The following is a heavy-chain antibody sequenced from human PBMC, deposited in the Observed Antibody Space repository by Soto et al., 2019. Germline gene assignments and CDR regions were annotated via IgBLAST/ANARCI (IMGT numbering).Heavy chain of an antibody. CDR1: GFTFSGYI. D-gene: IGHD4-4*01. CDR2: ISSSSSYI. J-gene: IGHJ6*02. V-gene: IGHV3-21*01. CDR3: ASGPVTTSKYGMDV. Sequence: GGSLRLSCAASGFTFSGYIMNWVGQTPGKGLEWVSSISSSSSYIYYADSVKGRFTISRDNAKNSLYLQMNSLRAEDTAVYYCASGPVTTSKYGMDVWGQGTTVTVSS.